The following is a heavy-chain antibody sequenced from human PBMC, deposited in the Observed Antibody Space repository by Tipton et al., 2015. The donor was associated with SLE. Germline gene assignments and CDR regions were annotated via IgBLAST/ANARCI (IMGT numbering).Heavy chain of an antibody. CDR1: GGSFSGYY. J-gene: IGHJ4*02. V-gene: IGHV4-59*10. D-gene: IGHD5-18*01. Sequence: TLSLTCAVYGGSFSGYYWSWIRQPAGKGLEWIGRVYASGSANHNPSLKSRATISVDTSKNQFSLKLSSVTAADTAVYYCARVYSYGSLYYFDNWGQGTLVTVSS. CDR3: ARVYSYGSLYYFDN. CDR2: VYASGSA.